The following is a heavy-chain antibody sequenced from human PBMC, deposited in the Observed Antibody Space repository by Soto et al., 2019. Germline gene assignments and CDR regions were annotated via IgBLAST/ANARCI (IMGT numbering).Heavy chain of an antibody. V-gene: IGHV3-30-3*01. J-gene: IGHJ4*02. CDR2: ISYDGSNK. CDR1: GFTFSSYA. CDR3: ATDYDFWSGYQN. Sequence: PGGSLRLSCAAFGFTFSSYAMHWVRQAPGKGLEWVAVISYDGSNKYYADSVKGRFTISRDNSKNTLYLQMNSLRAEDTAVYYCATDYDFWSGYQNWGQGTLVTVSS. D-gene: IGHD3-3*01.